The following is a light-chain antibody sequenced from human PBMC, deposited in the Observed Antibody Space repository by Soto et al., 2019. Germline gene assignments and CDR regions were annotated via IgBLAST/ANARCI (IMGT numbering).Light chain of an antibody. J-gene: IGLJ1*01. Sequence: QSVLTQPASVSGSPGQSVTIYCTGTSXTVGGFNVVSWYQQHPGKAPKVIIYEGIKRPSGVSNRFSGSNSGSTASLTISGLQAEDEADYYCCSYVGATTYVFGTGTKVTVL. CDR2: EGI. CDR1: SXTVGGFNV. V-gene: IGLV2-23*01. CDR3: CSYVGATTYV.